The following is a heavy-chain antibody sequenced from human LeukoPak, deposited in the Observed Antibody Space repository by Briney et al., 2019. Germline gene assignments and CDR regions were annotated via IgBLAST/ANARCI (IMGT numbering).Heavy chain of an antibody. CDR3: ASYSYGYFDY. Sequence: KPSETLSLTCTVSGGSISSYYWSWIRQPPGKGPEWIGYIYYSGSTNYNPSLKSRVTISVDTSKNQFSLKLSSVTAADTAVYYCASYSYGYFDYWGQGTLVTVSS. CDR1: GGSISSYY. D-gene: IGHD5-18*01. J-gene: IGHJ4*02. V-gene: IGHV4-59*01. CDR2: IYYSGST.